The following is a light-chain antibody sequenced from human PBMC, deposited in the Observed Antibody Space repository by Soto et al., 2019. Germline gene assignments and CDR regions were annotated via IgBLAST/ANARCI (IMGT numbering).Light chain of an antibody. V-gene: IGKV2-30*01. J-gene: IGKJ2*01. CDR1: QSLVYSDGNTY. CDR3: MQGSHWPYT. CDR2: EVS. Sequence: DVVLTQSPLSLPVTLGQPASISCRSSQSLVYSDGNTYLSWFQQRPGQSPRRLIYEVSNRDSGVPERFSGSGSGTDFTLRISRVEAEDVTIYYCMQGSHWPYTFGQGTKLEIK.